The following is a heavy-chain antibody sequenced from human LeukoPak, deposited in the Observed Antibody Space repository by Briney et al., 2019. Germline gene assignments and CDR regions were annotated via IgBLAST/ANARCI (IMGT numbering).Heavy chain of an antibody. CDR3: ARDDYSNPNWFDP. Sequence: ASVKVSCKASGYTFTSYGISWVRQAPGQGLEWMGWISAYNGNTNYAQKLQGRVTMTTDTSTSTAYMELRSLRSDDTAVYYCARDDYSNPNWFDPWAREPWSPSPQ. V-gene: IGHV1-18*01. J-gene: IGHJ5*02. CDR2: ISAYNGNT. D-gene: IGHD4-11*01. CDR1: GYTFTSYG.